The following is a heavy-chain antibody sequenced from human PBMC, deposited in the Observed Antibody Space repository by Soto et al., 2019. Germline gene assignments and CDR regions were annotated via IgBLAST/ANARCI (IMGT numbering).Heavy chain of an antibody. CDR3: ARHPNRPLAGDD. V-gene: IGHV4-39*01. CDR1: GASTSSPPTS. CDR2: IYYSGTT. Sequence: HLQGSGPDLGNLSETLPLTCTFFGASTSSPPTSWAGTPKPQGKELEWLGSIYYSGTTHYNPSLKSRVTISVDIAKMQFSLNLTSVTAADTAMYYCARHPNRPLAGDDWGQGTLVIVSS. J-gene: IGHJ4*02. D-gene: IGHD6-19*01.